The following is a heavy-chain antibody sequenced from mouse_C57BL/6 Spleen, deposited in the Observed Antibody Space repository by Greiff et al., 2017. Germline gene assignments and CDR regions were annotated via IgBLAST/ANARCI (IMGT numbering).Heavy chain of an antibody. CDR2: IWSGGST. Sequence: QVQLQQSGPGLVQPSQSLSITCTVSGFSLTSYGVHWVRQSPGKGLEWLGVIWSGGSTDYNAAFISRLSISKDNSKSKVFFKMNSLQADDTAIFYWARSLYDGYPYYAMDYWGQGTSVTVSS. CDR1: GFSLTSYG. D-gene: IGHD2-3*01. V-gene: IGHV2-2*01. J-gene: IGHJ4*01. CDR3: ARSLYDGYPYYAMDY.